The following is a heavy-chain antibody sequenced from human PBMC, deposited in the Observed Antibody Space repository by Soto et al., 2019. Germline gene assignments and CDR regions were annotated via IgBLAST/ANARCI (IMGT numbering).Heavy chain of an antibody. CDR1: GGSTSSDY. J-gene: IGHJ4*02. V-gene: IGHV4-59*01. D-gene: IGHD2-2*01. Sequence: SETLSLTCTVSGGSTSSDYWSWIRQPPGKGLEWIGHIYYSGSTDYNPSLRSRVTISVDTSKNQFSLKLSSVTAADTAVYYCVRDRVEYCSSTSCWYFFDFWGQGTLVTVSS. CDR3: VRDRVEYCSSTSCWYFFDF. CDR2: IYYSGST.